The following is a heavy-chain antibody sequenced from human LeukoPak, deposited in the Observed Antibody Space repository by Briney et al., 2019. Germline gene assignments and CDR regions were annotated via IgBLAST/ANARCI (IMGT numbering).Heavy chain of an antibody. CDR2: TYYSGST. CDR1: GGSFSGYY. CDR3: GRTASGYTFIDY. J-gene: IGHJ4*02. V-gene: IGHV4-59*01. Sequence: SETLSLTCAVYGGSFSGYYWSWIRQPPGKGLEWIGYTYYSGSTIYNPSLKSRVTISVDTSKNQFSLKLSSVTAADTAVYYCGRTASGYTFIDYWGQGTLVTVSS. D-gene: IGHD5-12*01.